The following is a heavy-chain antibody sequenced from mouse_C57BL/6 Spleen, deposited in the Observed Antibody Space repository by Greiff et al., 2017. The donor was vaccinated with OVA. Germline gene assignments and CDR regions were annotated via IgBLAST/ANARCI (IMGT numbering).Heavy chain of an antibody. CDR3: ARRGGLFAY. CDR2: IDPSDSYT. Sequence: QVQLQQSGAELVKPGASVKLSCKASGYTFTSYWMQWVKQRPGQGLEWIGEIDPSDSYTNYNQKFKGKATLTVDTSSSTAYMQLSSLTSEDSAVYYCARRGGLFAYWGQGTLVTVSA. D-gene: IGHD3-1*01. J-gene: IGHJ3*01. CDR1: GYTFTSYW. V-gene: IGHV1-50*01.